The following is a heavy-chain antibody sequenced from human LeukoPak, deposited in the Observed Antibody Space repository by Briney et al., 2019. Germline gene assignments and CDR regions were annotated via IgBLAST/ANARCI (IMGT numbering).Heavy chain of an antibody. Sequence: SDTLSLTCTVSGVSISSSYWSWVRQPPGKGLEWVGYIYYSGDSNYNPSLKSRATISVDTSKSQFSLKVSSVTAADTAKYYCARHTYARPFDSWGQGTPVTVSS. CDR3: ARHTYARPFDS. J-gene: IGHJ4*02. D-gene: IGHD6-6*01. CDR2: IYYSGDS. V-gene: IGHV4-59*08. CDR1: GVSISSSY.